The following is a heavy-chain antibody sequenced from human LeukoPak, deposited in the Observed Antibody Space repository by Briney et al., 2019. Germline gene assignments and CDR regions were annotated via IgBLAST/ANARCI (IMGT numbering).Heavy chain of an antibody. D-gene: IGHD5-24*01. V-gene: IGHV1-2*02. CDR1: EYTFTGYY. CDR3: ARVMATIRGAFDV. J-gene: IGHJ3*01. Sequence: ASVKVSCKASEYTFTGYYIHWVRQAPGQGLEWMGWINPNSGGTNYAQNLQGRVTMTTDTSTSTAYMELGSLRSDDTAVYYCARVMATIRGAFDVWGQGTMVTVSS. CDR2: INPNSGGT.